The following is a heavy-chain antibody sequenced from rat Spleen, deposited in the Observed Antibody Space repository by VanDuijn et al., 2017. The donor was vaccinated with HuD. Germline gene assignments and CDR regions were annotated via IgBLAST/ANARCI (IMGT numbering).Heavy chain of an antibody. Sequence: EVQLVESNGGLVQPGRSLKLSCAASGFTFSDCYMAWVRQAPTKGLEWVATISTSGGSTYYRDSVKGRFTISRDNAKSSLYLQMDSLRSEDTATYYCARRDNNHGFDYWGQGVMVTVSS. J-gene: IGHJ2*01. V-gene: IGHV5-25*01. CDR2: ISTSGGST. D-gene: IGHD1-10*01. CDR1: GFTFSDCY. CDR3: ARRDNNHGFDY.